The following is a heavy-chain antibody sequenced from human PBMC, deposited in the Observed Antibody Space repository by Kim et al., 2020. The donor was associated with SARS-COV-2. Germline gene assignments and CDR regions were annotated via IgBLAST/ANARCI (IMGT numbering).Heavy chain of an antibody. CDR3: ASGAYSGKTHRRDPYDY. Sequence: ASVKVSCKASGYTFTSYYMHWVRQAPGQGLEWMGIINPSGGSTSYAQKFQGRVTMTRDTSTSTVYMELSSLRSEDTAVYYCASGAYSGKTHRRDPYDYWGQGTLVTVSS. J-gene: IGHJ4*02. CDR2: INPSGGST. D-gene: IGHD1-26*01. V-gene: IGHV1-46*01. CDR1: GYTFTSYY.